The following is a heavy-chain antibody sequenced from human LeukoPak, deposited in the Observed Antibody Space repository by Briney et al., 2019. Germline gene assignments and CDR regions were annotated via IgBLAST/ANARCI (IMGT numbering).Heavy chain of an antibody. V-gene: IGHV3-23*01. Sequence: GGSLRLSCAASGFPFSRTSMTWVRQAPGKGLEWVSTISPSGGSTFYADSVKGRFSLFRDNSKNTLFLQMNTLRAADTALYYCSPQPEEVAGGMNSWGQGALVTVSS. CDR2: ISPSGGST. J-gene: IGHJ4*02. CDR1: GFPFSRTS. CDR3: SPQPEEVAGGMNS. D-gene: IGHD6-19*01.